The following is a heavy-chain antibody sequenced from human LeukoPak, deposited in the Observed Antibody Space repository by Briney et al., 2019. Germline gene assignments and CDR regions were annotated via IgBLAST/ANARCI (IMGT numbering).Heavy chain of an antibody. Sequence: GGSLRLSCAASGFTFSTYATNWVRQAPGKGLEWVSVISGSGGSTYYADSVKGRFTISRDNSKNTLYLQMSSLRAEDTAVYYCATYSSSNGREFQYWGQGTLVTVSS. CDR2: ISGSGGST. V-gene: IGHV3-23*01. D-gene: IGHD2-2*01. J-gene: IGHJ1*01. CDR1: GFTFSTYA. CDR3: ATYSSSNGREFQY.